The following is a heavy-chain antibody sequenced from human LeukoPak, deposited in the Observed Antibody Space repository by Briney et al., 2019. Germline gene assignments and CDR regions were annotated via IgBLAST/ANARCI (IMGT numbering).Heavy chain of an antibody. D-gene: IGHD4-17*01. CDR2: MNPNNGDT. V-gene: IGHV1-8*01. CDR1: ASTFISHD. J-gene: IGHJ6*02. CDR3: ARSDYGDYLPPGYYYYGMDV. Sequence: GASVKVSCKASASTFISHDINWVRQATGQGLEWMGWMNPNNGDTGYAQKFQGRVTMTRSASISTAYMELSSLRSEDTAVYYCARSDYGDYLPPGYYYYGMDVWGQGTTVTVSS.